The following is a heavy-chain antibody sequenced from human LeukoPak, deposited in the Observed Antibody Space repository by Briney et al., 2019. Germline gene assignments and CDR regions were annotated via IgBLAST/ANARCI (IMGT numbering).Heavy chain of an antibody. V-gene: IGHV4-39*01. D-gene: IGHD6-13*01. CDR3: ARHLGSSSSWYSSWFDP. CDR2: IYYSGIT. CDR1: GGAISSSSYY. J-gene: IGHJ5*02. Sequence: SETLSLTCTVSGGAISSSSYYWDWLRQPPGQGLEWIVSIYYSGITYYNASLKSRVTMSIDTAKNPLSLKLSSVTSADAAESFCARHLGSSSSWYSSWFDPWGQGTLVTVSS.